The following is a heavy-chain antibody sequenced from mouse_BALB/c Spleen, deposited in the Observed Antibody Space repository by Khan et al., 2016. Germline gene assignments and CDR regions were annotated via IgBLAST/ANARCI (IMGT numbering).Heavy chain of an antibody. CDR1: DFNIKDYY. CDR2: IDPENGDT. CDR3: AAGGNYVVNYAMDY. D-gene: IGHD2-1*01. J-gene: IGHJ4*01. V-gene: IGHV14-4*02. Sequence: VQLKESGAELVRSGASVKLSCTASDFNIKDYYMHWVNQRPEQGLEWIGWIDPENGDTEYAPKFQGKATMTADTSSNTTYLQLSSLTYEDTAVYYCAAGGNYVVNYAMDYWGQGTSVTVSS.